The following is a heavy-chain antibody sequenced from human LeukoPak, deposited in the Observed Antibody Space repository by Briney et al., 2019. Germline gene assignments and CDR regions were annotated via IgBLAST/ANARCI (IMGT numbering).Heavy chain of an antibody. Sequence: PGGSXXLXXAASEFTFSNXXMXWVRXAPGKGXXXXXNIKKDGSEKYYVDSVKGRFTISRDNAKNSLYLQMNTLRAEDTAVYYCVRDGAVVTSGSYPWRYFQHWGQGTLVTVSS. D-gene: IGHD3-10*01. CDR2: IKKDGSEK. V-gene: IGHV3-7*01. J-gene: IGHJ1*01. CDR1: EFTFSNXX. CDR3: VRDGAVVTSGSYPWRYFQH.